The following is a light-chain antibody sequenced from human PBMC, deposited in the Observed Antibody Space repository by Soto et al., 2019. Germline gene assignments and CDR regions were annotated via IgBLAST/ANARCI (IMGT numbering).Light chain of an antibody. CDR2: SNN. V-gene: IGLV1-40*01. Sequence: QSVLTQPPSVSGAPGQRVTITWTESSSNIGAGYDVHWYQQLPGTAPKLLIYSNNNRPSGVPDRFSGSKSGTSASLAITGLQAEDEADYYCQSFDSSLSGWVFGGGTKLTVL. CDR1: SSNIGAGYD. CDR3: QSFDSSLSGWV. J-gene: IGLJ3*02.